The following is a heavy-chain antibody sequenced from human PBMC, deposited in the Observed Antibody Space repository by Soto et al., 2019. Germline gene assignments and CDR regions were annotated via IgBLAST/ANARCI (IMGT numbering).Heavy chain of an antibody. J-gene: IGHJ6*02. V-gene: IGHV5-51*01. CDR1: GNNFKNYW. CDR2: IFPGYSDT. D-gene: IGHD3-22*01. Sequence: PGEFLKISFRGSGNNFKNYWHGWGRQMSGKGLEVMGIIFPGYSDTKYSPSFQGQVTISADKSISPAYRQWTSLKASDTAMYYCARQVRYYDSSGDGYYYYGMHXWGQATPVTVS. CDR3: ARQVRYYDSSGDGYYYYGMHX.